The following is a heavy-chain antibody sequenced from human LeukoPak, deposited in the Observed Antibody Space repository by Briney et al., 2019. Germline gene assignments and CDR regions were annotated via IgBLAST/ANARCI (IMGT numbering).Heavy chain of an antibody. V-gene: IGHV3-30-3*01. CDR2: ISYEGSNK. CDR1: GFTFSSYA. CDR3: ARESEGVDD. J-gene: IGHJ4*02. Sequence: GRSLRLSCAASGFTFSSYAMHWVRQAPGKGLEWVAVISYEGSNKYYADSVKGRFTTSRDNSKNTLYLQMNSLRAEDTAVYYCARESEGVDDWGQGTLVTVSS. D-gene: IGHD1-14*01.